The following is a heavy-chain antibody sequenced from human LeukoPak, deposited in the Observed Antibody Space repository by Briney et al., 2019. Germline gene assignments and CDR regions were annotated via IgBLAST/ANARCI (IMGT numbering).Heavy chain of an antibody. V-gene: IGHV4-39*01. CDR2: LYYTGST. J-gene: IGHJ4*02. D-gene: IGHD5-18*01. Sequence: SETLSLTCSVSGGSISSSTYYWGWIRQPPGMGLEWIGTLYYTGSTYYNPSLKSRVTISVDTSKNQFSLKLSSVTAADTAVYYCACRVDTAMVIAYWGQGILVTVSS. CDR1: GGSISSSTYY. CDR3: ACRVDTAMVIAY.